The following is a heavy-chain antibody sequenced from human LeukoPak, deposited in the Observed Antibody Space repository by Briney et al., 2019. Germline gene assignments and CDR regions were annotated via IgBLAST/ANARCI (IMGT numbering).Heavy chain of an antibody. D-gene: IGHD6-19*01. CDR1: GFTFSDYA. V-gene: IGHV3-23*01. CDR2: ITGSGSST. J-gene: IGHJ4*02. Sequence: GGSLRLSCAASGFTFSDYAMTWVRQAPGEGLEWVSRITGSGSSTFYADSVKGRFTISRDNSKNTVSLQMSGLRAEDTAVYYCAKRERQSFAYWGQGTLVTVSS. CDR3: AKRERQSFAY.